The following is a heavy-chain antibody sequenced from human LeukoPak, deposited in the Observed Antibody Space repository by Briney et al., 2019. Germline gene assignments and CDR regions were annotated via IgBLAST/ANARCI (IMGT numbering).Heavy chain of an antibody. CDR1: GYTFTGYY. D-gene: IGHD3-22*01. CDR2: INPNSGGT. J-gene: IGHJ4*02. Sequence: GASVKVSCKASGYTFTGYYMHWVRQAPGQGLEWMGWINPNSGGTNYAQKFQGRVTMTRDTSISTAYMELSRLRSDDTAVYYCARALPFSYYYDSSGYQTFDYWGQGTLVTVSS. CDR3: ARALPFSYYYDSSGYQTFDY. V-gene: IGHV1-2*02.